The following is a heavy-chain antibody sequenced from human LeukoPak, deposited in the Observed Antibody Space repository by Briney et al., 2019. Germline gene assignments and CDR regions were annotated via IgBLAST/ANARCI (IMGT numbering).Heavy chain of an antibody. J-gene: IGHJ4*02. CDR2: IYYSGST. D-gene: IGHD3-9*01. CDR3: ARVRIRYFDWLFPRLYYFDY. CDR1: GGSVSSSSYY. V-gene: IGHV4-30-4*08. Sequence: SETLSLTCTVSGGSVSSSSYYWGWIRQPPGKGLEWIGYIYYSGSTYYNPSLKSRVTISVDTSKNQFSLKLSSVTAADTAVYYCARVRIRYFDWLFPRLYYFDYWGQGTLVTVSS.